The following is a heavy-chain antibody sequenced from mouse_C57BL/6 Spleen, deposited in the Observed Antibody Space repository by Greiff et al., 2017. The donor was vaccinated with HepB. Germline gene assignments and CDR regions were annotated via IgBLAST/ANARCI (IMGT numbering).Heavy chain of an antibody. J-gene: IGHJ4*01. Sequence: EVQLQQSGPELVKPGASVKISCKASGYTFTDYYMNWVKQSHGKSLEWIGDINPNNGGTSYNQKFKGKATLTVDKSSSTAYMELRSLTSEDSAVYYCARWGLRYYAMDYWGQGTSVTVSS. CDR3: ARWGLRYYAMDY. V-gene: IGHV1-26*01. CDR2: INPNNGGT. CDR1: GYTFTDYY. D-gene: IGHD2-2*01.